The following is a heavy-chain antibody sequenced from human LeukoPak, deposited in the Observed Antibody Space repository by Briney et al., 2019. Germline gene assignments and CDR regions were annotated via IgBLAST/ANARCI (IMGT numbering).Heavy chain of an antibody. Sequence: GGSLRLSCAASGFTFSSYAMSWVRQAPGKGLEWVSAISGSGGSTYYADSVKGRFTISRDNSKNTLYLQMNSLRVEGTAVYYCANIPLRYFDWLYASPIDYWGQGTLVTVSS. CDR2: ISGSGGST. V-gene: IGHV3-23*01. D-gene: IGHD3-9*01. CDR3: ANIPLRYFDWLYASPIDY. CDR1: GFTFSSYA. J-gene: IGHJ4*02.